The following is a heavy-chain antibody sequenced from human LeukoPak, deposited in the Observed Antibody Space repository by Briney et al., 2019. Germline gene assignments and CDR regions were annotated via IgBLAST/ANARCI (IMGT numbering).Heavy chain of an antibody. J-gene: IGHJ4*02. Sequence: SETLSLTCAVSGGSISSDNWWSWVRQPPGKGLEWIGEIYHSGSTNYNPSLQSRVTISVDKSENQFSLKLNSVTAAETAVYYCARRGYSGSASYSFDYWGQGTLVTVSS. CDR3: ARRGYSGSASYSFDY. CDR1: GGSISSDNW. CDR2: IYHSGST. D-gene: IGHD3-10*01. V-gene: IGHV4-4*02.